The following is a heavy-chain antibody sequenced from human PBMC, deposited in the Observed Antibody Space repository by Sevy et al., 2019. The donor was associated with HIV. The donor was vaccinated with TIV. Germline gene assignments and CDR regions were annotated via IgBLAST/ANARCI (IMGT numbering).Heavy chain of an antibody. D-gene: IGHD3-10*01. V-gene: IGHV3-7*01. CDR1: GFTFSSYW. CDR3: ARDSITMVRGVIIS. CDR2: IKQDGSEK. Sequence: GGSLRLSCAASGFTFSSYWMSWVRQAPVKGLEWVANIKQDGSEKYYVDSVKGRFTISRDNAKNSLYLQMNSLRAEDTAVYYCARDSITMVRGVIISWGQGTLVTVSS. J-gene: IGHJ5*02.